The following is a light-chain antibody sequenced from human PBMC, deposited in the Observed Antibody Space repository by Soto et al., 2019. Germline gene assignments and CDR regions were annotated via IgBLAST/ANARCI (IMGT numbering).Light chain of an antibody. J-gene: IGKJ1*01. V-gene: IGKV4-1*01. Sequence: DIVMTQSPDSLAVSLGERATINCESSQSILYSSNNNNYLAWYQQKPGQPPKLLIYWASTRESGVPDRFSGSGSGTHFTLTISSLQAEDVAVYYCQQYWSAPWTFGQGTKVEIK. CDR2: WAS. CDR3: QQYWSAPWT. CDR1: QSILYSSNNNNY.